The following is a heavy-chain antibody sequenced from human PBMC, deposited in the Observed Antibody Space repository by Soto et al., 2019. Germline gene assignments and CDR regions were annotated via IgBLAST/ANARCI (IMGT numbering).Heavy chain of an antibody. CDR1: GFTFSSYG. Sequence: PGGSLRLSCAASGFTFSSYGMHWVRQAPGKGLEWVAVISYDGSNKYYADSVKGRFTISRDNSKNTLYLQMNSLRAEDTAVYYCAKDPDYYGSGSYYISYYYYYGMDVWGQGTTVTVSS. CDR3: AKDPDYYGSGSYYISYYYYYGMDV. D-gene: IGHD3-10*01. J-gene: IGHJ6*02. V-gene: IGHV3-30*18. CDR2: ISYDGSNK.